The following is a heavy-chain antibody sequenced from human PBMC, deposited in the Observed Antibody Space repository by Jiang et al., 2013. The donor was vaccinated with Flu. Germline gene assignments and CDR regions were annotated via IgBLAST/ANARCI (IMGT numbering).Heavy chain of an antibody. V-gene: IGHV4-39*01. Sequence: GLVKPSETLSLTCTVSGGSISSSSYYWGWIRQPPGKGLEWIGSIYYSGSTYYNPSLKSRVTISVDTSKNQFSLKLSSVTAADTAVYYCARSPDTMIVVVISWFDPWGQGTLVTVSS. CDR2: IYYSGST. CDR3: ARSPDTMIVVVISWFDP. D-gene: IGHD3-22*01. J-gene: IGHJ5*02. CDR1: GGSISSSSYY.